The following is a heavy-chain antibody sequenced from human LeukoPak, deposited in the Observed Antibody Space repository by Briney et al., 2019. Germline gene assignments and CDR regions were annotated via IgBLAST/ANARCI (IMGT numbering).Heavy chain of an antibody. CDR1: GYSISSGYY. CDR3: ARHTHPYSSAVDSSWWYFDL. D-gene: IGHD6-19*01. Sequence: SETLSLTCAVSGYSISSGYYWGWIRQPPGKGLEWIGSIYHSGSTYYNPSLKSRVTISVDTSKNQFSLKLSSVTAADTAVYYCARHTHPYSSAVDSSWWYFDLWGRGTLVTVSS. J-gene: IGHJ2*01. V-gene: IGHV4-38-2*01. CDR2: IYHSGST.